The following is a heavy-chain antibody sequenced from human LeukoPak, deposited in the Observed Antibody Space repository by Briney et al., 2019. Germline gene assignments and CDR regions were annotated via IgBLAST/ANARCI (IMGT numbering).Heavy chain of an antibody. CDR3: ARDHYGGYAYSDY. J-gene: IGHJ4*02. Sequence: PGRSLRLSCAASGFSFSNYGMHWVRQAPGKGLEWVAVIWYDGTNKYYADSVKGRFTISRDNSKNTLYLQMNSLRAEDTAVYYCARDHYGGYAYSDYWGQGALVIVSS. D-gene: IGHD5-12*01. CDR1: GFSFSNYG. V-gene: IGHV3-33*08. CDR2: IWYDGTNK.